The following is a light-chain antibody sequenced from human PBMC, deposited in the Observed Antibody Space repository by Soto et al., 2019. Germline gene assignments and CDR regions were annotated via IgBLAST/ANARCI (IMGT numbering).Light chain of an antibody. CDR3: QKRSNWPPIT. V-gene: IGKV3-11*01. Sequence: EIVLTHPPATLSLSPGERATLSCRASQSVSSYLAWYQQKPGQAPRLLIYDASNRATGIPARFSGSGSGTDFTLTIRSLEPEDFAVYYCQKRSNWPPITVGQGTRLEIK. CDR2: DAS. J-gene: IGKJ5*01. CDR1: QSVSSY.